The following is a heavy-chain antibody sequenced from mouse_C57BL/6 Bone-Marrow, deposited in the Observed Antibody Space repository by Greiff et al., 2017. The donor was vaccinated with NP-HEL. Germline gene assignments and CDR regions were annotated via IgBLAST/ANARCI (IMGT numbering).Heavy chain of an antibody. Sequence: QVHVKQSGAELVKPGASVKLSCKASGYTFTEYTIHWVKQRSGQGLEWIGWFYPGSGSIKYNEKFKDKATLTADKSSSTVYMELSRLTSEDSAVYFCARHEEEMGTAQATGAMDYWGQGTSVTVSS. V-gene: IGHV1-62-2*01. CDR2: FYPGSGSI. J-gene: IGHJ4*01. CDR3: ARHEEEMGTAQATGAMDY. D-gene: IGHD3-2*02. CDR1: GYTFTEYT.